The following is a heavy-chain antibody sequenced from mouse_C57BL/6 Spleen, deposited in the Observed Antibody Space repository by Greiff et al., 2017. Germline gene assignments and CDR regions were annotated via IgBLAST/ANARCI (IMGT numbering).Heavy chain of an antibody. CDR2: IDPSDSET. CDR1: GYTFTSYW. D-gene: IGHD3-2*02. J-gene: IGHJ3*01. V-gene: IGHV1-52*01. Sequence: QVQLQQPGAELVRPGSSVKLSCKASGYTFTSYWMHWVKQRPIQGLEWIGNIDPSDSETHYNQKFKDKATLTVDKSSSTAYMQLSSLTSEDSAVXYCAGSGGSGSPGFAYWGQGTLVTVSA. CDR3: AGSGGSGSPGFAY.